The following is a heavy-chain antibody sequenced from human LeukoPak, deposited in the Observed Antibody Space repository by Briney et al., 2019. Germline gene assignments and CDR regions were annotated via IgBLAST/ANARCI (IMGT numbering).Heavy chain of an antibody. CDR1: GFTFIDYC. CDR3: ARDSTAAAGSYFDY. V-gene: IGHV1-2*02. CDR2: IDLNNGAT. J-gene: IGHJ4*02. Sequence: ASVKVSCKAAGFTFIDYCSHWVRQAPGQGPEWMGWIDLNNGATKYAPKFQGRGTITRDTSINTAYMELSSLTSDDTAVYYCARDSTAAAGSYFDYWGQGTLVAVSS. D-gene: IGHD6-13*01.